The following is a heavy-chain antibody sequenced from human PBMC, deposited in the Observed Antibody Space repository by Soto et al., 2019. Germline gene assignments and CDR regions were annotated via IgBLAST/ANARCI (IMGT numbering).Heavy chain of an antibody. Sequence: GSLRLSCAASGFTFSSYGMHWVRQAPGKGLEWVAVISYDGSNKYYADSVKGRFTISRDNSKNTLYLQMNSLRAEDTAVYYCAKDQIVVVPAAIFQLASLDYWGQGTLVTVSS. D-gene: IGHD2-2*01. CDR1: GFTFSSYG. CDR3: AKDQIVVVPAAIFQLASLDY. CDR2: ISYDGSNK. V-gene: IGHV3-30*18. J-gene: IGHJ4*02.